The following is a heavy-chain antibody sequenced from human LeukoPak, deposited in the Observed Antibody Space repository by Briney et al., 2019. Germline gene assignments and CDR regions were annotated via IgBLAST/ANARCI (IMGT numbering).Heavy chain of an antibody. CDR3: ARGPTVYSSSWYNWFGP. CDR2: INHSGST. V-gene: IGHV4-34*01. Sequence: SETLSLTCAVYGGSFSGYYWSWIRQPPGKGLEWIGEINHSGSTNYNPSLKSRVTISVDTSKNQFSLKLSSVTAADTAVYYCARGPTVYSSSWYNWFGPWGQGTLVTVSS. CDR1: GGSFSGYY. D-gene: IGHD6-13*01. J-gene: IGHJ5*02.